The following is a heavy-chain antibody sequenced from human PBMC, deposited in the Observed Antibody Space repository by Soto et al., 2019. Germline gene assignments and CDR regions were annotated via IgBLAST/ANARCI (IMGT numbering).Heavy chain of an antibody. CDR3: ARETSGYVRA. D-gene: IGHD5-12*01. Sequence: EVQLVESGGGLVQPGGSLRLSCAASGFTFTSNWMTWVRQPPGKGLEWVANIKQDGSEIYYVDSVMGRFTISRDNAKNSLYLQMNSLRAEDTAVYYCARETSGYVRAWGQGTLVTVSS. CDR1: GFTFTSNW. J-gene: IGHJ5*02. CDR2: IKQDGSEI. V-gene: IGHV3-7*04.